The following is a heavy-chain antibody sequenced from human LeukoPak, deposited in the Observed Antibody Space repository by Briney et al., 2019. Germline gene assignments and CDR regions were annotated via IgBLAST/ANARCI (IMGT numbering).Heavy chain of an antibody. J-gene: IGHJ4*02. D-gene: IGHD2-2*01. CDR1: GFTFSSYA. CDR2: ISGSGDST. Sequence: GGSLRLSCAASGFTFSSYAMSWVRQAPGKGLEWVSTISGSGDSTYYADSVKGRFTISRDNPKNTVYLQMNSLRPDDTAVYYCAREDQQLPDYWGQGTLVTVSS. CDR3: AREDQQLPDY. V-gene: IGHV3-23*01.